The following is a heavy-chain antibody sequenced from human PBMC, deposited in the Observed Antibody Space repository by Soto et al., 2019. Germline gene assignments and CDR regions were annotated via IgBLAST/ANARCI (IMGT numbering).Heavy chain of an antibody. Sequence: GGSLRLSCAASRFTFSNYGMNWVRQAPGKGLEWVSYIGSSGRTTYYADSLKGRFTISRDNAKNSLYLQMNSLRAEDTAFYYCPPGGGGGGAFDLGGQGTMVTVSS. CDR3: PPGGGGGGAFDL. CDR2: IGSSGRTT. J-gene: IGHJ3*01. V-gene: IGHV3-48*03. CDR1: RFTFSNYG. D-gene: IGHD3-16*01.